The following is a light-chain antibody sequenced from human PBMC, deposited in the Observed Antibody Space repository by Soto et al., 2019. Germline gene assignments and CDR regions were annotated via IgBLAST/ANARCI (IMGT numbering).Light chain of an antibody. Sequence: DIQMTQSPYSLSASVGDRVTITCRASQSISDFLNWYQQKPGKAPKLLIYAASTLQSGVPSRFSGSGSGTDFTLTISSLEPEDFATYYCQQTYSTPPTFGQGTKVDI. CDR3: QQTYSTPPT. CDR2: AAS. J-gene: IGKJ1*01. CDR1: QSISDF. V-gene: IGKV1-39*01.